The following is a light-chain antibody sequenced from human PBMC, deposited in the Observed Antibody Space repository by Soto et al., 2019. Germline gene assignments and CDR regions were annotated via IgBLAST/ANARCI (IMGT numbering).Light chain of an antibody. J-gene: IGKJ5*01. Sequence: EIELAQSPATLSLSPGERATLSCRASQSVSSYLAWYQQKPGQAPRLLIYDASNRATGIPARFSGSGSGTDFTLTISSLEPEDFAVYYCQQRSNWPPGITLGQGTRLEIK. CDR2: DAS. V-gene: IGKV3-11*01. CDR1: QSVSSY. CDR3: QQRSNWPPGIT.